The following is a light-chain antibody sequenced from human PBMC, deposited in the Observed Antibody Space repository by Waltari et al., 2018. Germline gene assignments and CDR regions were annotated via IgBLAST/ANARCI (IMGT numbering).Light chain of an antibody. V-gene: IGKV3-11*01. CDR1: QSGVNF. CDR2: DAS. J-gene: IGKJ4*01. Sequence: ETVLTQSPATLSLSPGERATLSCRARQSGVNFLVWYQQKPGQAPRLLIYDASNGATGIPARFSGSASGTDFTLTITNVEPEDSAFYYCQQRRSWPLTFGGGTKLEIK. CDR3: QQRRSWPLT.